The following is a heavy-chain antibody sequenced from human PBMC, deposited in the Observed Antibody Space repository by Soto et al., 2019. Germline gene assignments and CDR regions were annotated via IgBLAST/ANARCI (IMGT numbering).Heavy chain of an antibody. V-gene: IGHV4-59*01. CDR3: ARQVGATTRGYFDY. J-gene: IGHJ4*02. D-gene: IGHD1-26*01. CDR2: IYYSGST. CDR1: GGSISSYY. Sequence: SETLSLTCTVSGGSISSYYWSWIRQPPGKGLEWIGYIYYSGSTNYNPSLKSRVTISVDTSKNQFSLKLSSVTAADTAVYYCARQVGATTRGYFDYWGQRTLVTVSS.